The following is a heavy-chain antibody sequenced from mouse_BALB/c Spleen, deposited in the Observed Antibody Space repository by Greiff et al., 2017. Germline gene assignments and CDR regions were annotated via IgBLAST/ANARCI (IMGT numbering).Heavy chain of an antibody. J-gene: IGHJ2*01. V-gene: IGHV5-12-2*01. Sequence: DVKLVESGGGLVQPGGSLKLSCAASGFTFSSYTMSWVRQTPEKRLEWVAYISNGGGSTYYPDTVKGRFTISRDNAKNTLYLQMSSLKSEDTAMYYCARNWDRRNYFDYWGQGTTLTVSS. D-gene: IGHD4-1*01. CDR2: ISNGGGST. CDR1: GFTFSSYT. CDR3: ARNWDRRNYFDY.